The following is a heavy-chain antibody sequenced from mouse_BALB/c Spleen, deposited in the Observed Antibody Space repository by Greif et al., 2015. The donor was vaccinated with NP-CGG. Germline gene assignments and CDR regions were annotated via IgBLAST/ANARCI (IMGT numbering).Heavy chain of an antibody. J-gene: IGHJ4*01. V-gene: IGHV1-84*02. D-gene: IGHD4-1*01. CDR3: ARRTGTEAMDY. CDR1: GYTFTDYY. Sequence: VQLQQSGPELAKPGASVKISCKASGYTFTDYYINWVKQKPGQGLEWIGWIYSGSGNTKYNEKFKGKATLTVDTSSSTAYMQFSSLTSEDTAVYFCARRTGTEAMDYWGQGTSVTVSS. CDR2: IYSGSGNT.